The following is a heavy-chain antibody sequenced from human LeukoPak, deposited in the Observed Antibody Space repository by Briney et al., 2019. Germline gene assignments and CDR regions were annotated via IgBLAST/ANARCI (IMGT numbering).Heavy chain of an antibody. Sequence: GGSLRLSCAASGFTFSNAWMSWVRQAPGKGLEWVGRIKSKTDGGTTDYAAPVKGRFTISRDDSKNTLYLQMNSLKTEDTAVYYCTTTVSIAVAGTVSDYWGQGTLVTVPS. D-gene: IGHD6-19*01. CDR2: IKSKTDGGTT. CDR1: GFTFSNAW. V-gene: IGHV3-15*01. J-gene: IGHJ4*02. CDR3: TTTVSIAVAGTVSDY.